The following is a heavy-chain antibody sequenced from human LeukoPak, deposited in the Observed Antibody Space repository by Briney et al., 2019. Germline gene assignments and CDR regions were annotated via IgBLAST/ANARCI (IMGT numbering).Heavy chain of an antibody. V-gene: IGHV4-31*03. CDR2: IYYSGST. CDR1: GGSISSGGYY. Sequence: SETLSLTCIVSGGSISSGGYYWNWIRQHPGKGLEWIGYIYYSGSTYYNPSLKSRVTISVNTSKNQFSLKLSSVTAADTAVYYCVRGGDSSGYYPFDYWGQGTLVTVSS. D-gene: IGHD3-22*01. J-gene: IGHJ4*02. CDR3: VRGGDSSGYYPFDY.